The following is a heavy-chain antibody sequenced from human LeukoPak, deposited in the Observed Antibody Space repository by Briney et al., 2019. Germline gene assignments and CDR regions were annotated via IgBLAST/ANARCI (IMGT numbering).Heavy chain of an antibody. CDR2: IRFDGSNK. CDR1: GFNFSIYG. D-gene: IGHD4-23*01. Sequence: GGSLRLSCAASGFNFSIYGMQWVRQAPGKGLEWVAFIRFDGSNKYYVDSVKGRFTISRDNSKNILYLEMNSLRAEDTAVYYCASLYYGGNNFDYWGQGTLVTVSS. V-gene: IGHV3-30*02. J-gene: IGHJ4*02. CDR3: ASLYYGGNNFDY.